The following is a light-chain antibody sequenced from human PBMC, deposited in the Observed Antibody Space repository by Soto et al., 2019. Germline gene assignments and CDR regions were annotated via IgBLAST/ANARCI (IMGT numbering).Light chain of an antibody. CDR3: CSFAGSYSLYV. CDR2: DVN. Sequence: QSALTQPRSVSGSPGQSVTISCTGTSSDVGGYNYVSWYQQHPDKAPKLMIFDVNNRPSGVPDRFSGSKSGNTASLTISGLQAEDEADYYCCSFAGSYSLYVFGGGTKLTVL. J-gene: IGLJ1*01. CDR1: SSDVGGYNY. V-gene: IGLV2-11*01.